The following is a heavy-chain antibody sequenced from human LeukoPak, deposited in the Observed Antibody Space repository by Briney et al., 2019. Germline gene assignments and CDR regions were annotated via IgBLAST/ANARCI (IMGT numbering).Heavy chain of an antibody. Sequence: ASVKVSCKASGFTFSSYAIHWVRQAPGQGPEWMGWITPGDYTNYPQKFQGRVAITWDTSFTTSYMDLSRLTSDDTAVYFCARDRYGDGFAHLDYWGQGALVTVSS. V-gene: IGHV1-2*02. J-gene: IGHJ4*02. CDR3: ARDRYGDGFAHLDY. CDR2: ITPGDYT. D-gene: IGHD5-24*01. CDR1: GFTFSSYA.